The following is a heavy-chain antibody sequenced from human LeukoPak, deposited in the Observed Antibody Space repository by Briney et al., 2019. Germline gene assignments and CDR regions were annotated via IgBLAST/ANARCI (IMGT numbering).Heavy chain of an antibody. CDR2: IKQDGSEK. CDR1: GFTFSSYW. J-gene: IGHJ5*02. V-gene: IGHV3-7*01. Sequence: GGSLRLSCAASGFTFSSYWMSWVRQAPGKGLEWVANIKQDGSEKYYVDSVKGRFTISRDNAKNSLYLQMNSLRAEDTAVYYCAREVFSGYDYWFDPWGQGTLVTVSS. D-gene: IGHD5-12*01. CDR3: AREVFSGYDYWFDP.